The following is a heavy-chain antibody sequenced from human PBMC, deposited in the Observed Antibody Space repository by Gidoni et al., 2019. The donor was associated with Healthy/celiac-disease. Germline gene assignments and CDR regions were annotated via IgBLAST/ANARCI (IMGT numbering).Heavy chain of an antibody. CDR3: AKLPDSSGYYDEDWFDP. V-gene: IGHV3-23*01. J-gene: IGHJ5*02. CDR1: GFTFSSYA. D-gene: IGHD3-22*01. CDR2: ISGSGGST. Sequence: EVQLLESGGGLVQPGGSLRLSCAASGFTFSSYAMSWVRQAPGKGLDWVSAISGSGGSTYYADSVKGRFTISRDNSKNTLYLQMNSLRAEDTAVYYCAKLPDSSGYYDEDWFDPWGQGTLVTVSS.